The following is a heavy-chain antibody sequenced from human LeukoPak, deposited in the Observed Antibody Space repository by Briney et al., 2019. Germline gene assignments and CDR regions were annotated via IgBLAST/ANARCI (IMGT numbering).Heavy chain of an antibody. CDR1: GYTFTGYY. J-gene: IGHJ4*02. V-gene: IGHV1-2*02. Sequence: VASVKVSCKASGYTFTGYYMHWERQAAGQDLEWMGWINPNSGGTNYAQKFQGRVTMTRDTSISTAYMELSRLRSDYTAVYYCARPLRYYDFWSGYYHWGQGTLVTGSS. CDR3: ARPLRYYDFWSGYYH. D-gene: IGHD3-3*01. CDR2: INPNSGGT.